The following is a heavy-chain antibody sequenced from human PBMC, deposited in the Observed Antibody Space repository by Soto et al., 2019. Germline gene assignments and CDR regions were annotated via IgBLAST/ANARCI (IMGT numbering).Heavy chain of an antibody. V-gene: IGHV3-30-3*01. CDR3: ARVGDSSGWFDY. CDR2: ISYDGSNK. Sequence: QVQLVESGGGVVQPGRSLRLSCAASGFTFSSYAMHWVRQAPGKGLEWVAVISYDGSNKYYADSVKGRFTISRDNSKNTLYLQMNSLRAEDTAVYYCARVGDSSGWFDYWGQGTLVTVSS. D-gene: IGHD6-19*01. CDR1: GFTFSSYA. J-gene: IGHJ4*02.